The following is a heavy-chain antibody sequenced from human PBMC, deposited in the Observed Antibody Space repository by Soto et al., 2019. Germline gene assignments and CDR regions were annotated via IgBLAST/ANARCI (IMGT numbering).Heavy chain of an antibody. V-gene: IGHV4-39*01. CDR2: IYYSGST. CDR3: ARRVVDGYFDY. D-gene: IGHD2-15*01. CDR1: GGSISSSSYY. Sequence: SETLSLTCTVSGGSISSSSYYWGWIRQPPGKGLEWIGSIYYSGSTYYNPSLKSRVTISVDTSKNQFSLKLSSVTAADTAVYYCARRVVDGYFDYWGQGTLVTVSS. J-gene: IGHJ4*02.